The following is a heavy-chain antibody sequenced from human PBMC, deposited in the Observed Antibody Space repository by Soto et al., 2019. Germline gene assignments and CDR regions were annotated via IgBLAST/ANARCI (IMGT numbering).Heavy chain of an antibody. CDR3: TSGAEGS. D-gene: IGHD1-26*01. CDR1: GFTFSNYW. V-gene: IGHV3-74*01. J-gene: IGHJ4*02. CDR2: INGDGSSR. Sequence: EVHLVESGGGLVQPGGSLRLSCAASGFTFSNYWMSWVRQVPGKGLVWVSRINGDGSSRGYVDSVKGRFTISRDNAKNTLYLQMNRLRVEDTAVYYCTSGAEGSWGQGTLVTVSS.